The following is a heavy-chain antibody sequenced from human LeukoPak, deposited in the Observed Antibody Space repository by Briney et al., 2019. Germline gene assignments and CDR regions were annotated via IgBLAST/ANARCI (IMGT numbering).Heavy chain of an antibody. CDR3: ARVEQQLDHYYYYYGMDV. CDR2: INHSGST. CDR1: GGSFSRYY. J-gene: IGHJ6*02. V-gene: IGHV4-34*01. Sequence: PSETLSLTCTVYGGSFSRYYWSWIRQPPGKGLEWIGEINHSGSTNYNPSLKSRVTISVGTSKNQFSLKLSSVTAADTAVYYCARVEQQLDHYYYYYGMDVWGQGTTVTVSS. D-gene: IGHD6-13*01.